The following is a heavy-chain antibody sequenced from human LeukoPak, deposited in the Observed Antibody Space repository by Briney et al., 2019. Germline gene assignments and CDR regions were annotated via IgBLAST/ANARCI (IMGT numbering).Heavy chain of an antibody. CDR2: INHSGST. D-gene: IGHD3-10*01. CDR3: ASGPRGRRTNWYFDL. V-gene: IGHV4-34*01. J-gene: IGHJ2*01. CDR1: GFTFSSYW. Sequence: PGGSLRLSCAASGFTFSSYWMNWVRQAPGKGLEWIGEINHSGSTNYNPSLKSRVTISVDTSKNQFSLKLSSVTAADTAVYYCASGPRGRRTNWYFDLWGRGTLVTVSS.